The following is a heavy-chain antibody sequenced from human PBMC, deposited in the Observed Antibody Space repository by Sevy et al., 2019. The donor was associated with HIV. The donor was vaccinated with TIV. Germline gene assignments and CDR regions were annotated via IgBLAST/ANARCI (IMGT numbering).Heavy chain of an antibody. CDR1: GFTFSSYW. CDR2: INSDGSST. J-gene: IGHJ6*02. D-gene: IGHD3-3*01. V-gene: IGHV3-74*01. CDR3: AREGASYYDFWSGYGMDV. Sequence: VGSLRLSCAASGFTFSSYWMHWVRQAPGKGLVWVSRINSDGSSTSYADSVKGRFTISRDNAKNTLYLQMNSLRAEDTAVYYCAREGASYYDFWSGYGMDVWGQGTTVTVSS.